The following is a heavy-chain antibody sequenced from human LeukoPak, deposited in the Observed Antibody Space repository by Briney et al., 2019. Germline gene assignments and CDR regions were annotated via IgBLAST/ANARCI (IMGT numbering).Heavy chain of an antibody. V-gene: IGHV3-73*01. J-gene: IGHJ4*02. CDR2: IRSKANSYAT. D-gene: IGHD5-18*01. CDR3: AKRIQSAMATGY. Sequence: GGSLRLSCAASGFTFSGSAMHWVRQASGKGLEWVGRIRSKANSYATAYAASVKGRFTISRDDSKNTAYLQMNSLRAEDTAVYYCAKRIQSAMATGYWGQGTLVTVSS. CDR1: GFTFSGSA.